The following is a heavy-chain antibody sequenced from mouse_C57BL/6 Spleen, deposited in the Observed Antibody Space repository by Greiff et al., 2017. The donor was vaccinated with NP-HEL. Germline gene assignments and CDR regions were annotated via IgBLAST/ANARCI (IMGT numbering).Heavy chain of an antibody. Sequence: QVQLQQSGAELVKPGASVKISCKASGYAFSSYWMNWVKQRPGKGLEWIGQIYPGDGDTNYNGTFKGKATLTADKSSSTAYMQLSSLTSEDSAVYFCARRLTTGGYFDVWGTGTTVTVSS. V-gene: IGHV1-80*01. CDR1: GYAFSSYW. J-gene: IGHJ1*03. CDR3: ARRLTTGGYFDV. D-gene: IGHD1-1*01. CDR2: IYPGDGDT.